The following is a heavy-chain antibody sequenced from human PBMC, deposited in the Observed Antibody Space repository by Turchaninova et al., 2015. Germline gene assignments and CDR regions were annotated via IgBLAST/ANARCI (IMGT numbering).Heavy chain of an antibody. CDR2: INAGKHNT. D-gene: IGHD7-27*01. Sequence: QVQLVQSGAEVKKPGASVKVSCKASGYTFSNYAIHWVRQAPEQRLEWMGWINAGKHNTKYSQKFQGRVTIASETSASTGYMELSSLKSEDTAVYYCARGLGTEVGDYWGQGTLVTVSS. CDR3: ARGLGTEVGDY. J-gene: IGHJ4*02. V-gene: IGHV1-3*01. CDR1: GYTFSNYA.